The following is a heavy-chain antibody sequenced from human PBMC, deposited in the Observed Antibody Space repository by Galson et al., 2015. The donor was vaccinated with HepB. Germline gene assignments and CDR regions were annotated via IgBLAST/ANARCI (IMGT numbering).Heavy chain of an antibody. V-gene: IGHV3-66*01. J-gene: IGHJ4*02. Sequence: SLRLSCAGSGFTVTSHYMSWVRQAPGKGLEWVSVIYSGGNTYYADSVKGRFTISRDTSKNTVFLQMTGLRDEDTAVYYCARGLVDTGTYYFDYWGQGTLGTVSS. CDR3: ARGLVDTGTYYFDY. D-gene: IGHD3-10*01. CDR2: IYSGGNT. CDR1: GFTVTSHY.